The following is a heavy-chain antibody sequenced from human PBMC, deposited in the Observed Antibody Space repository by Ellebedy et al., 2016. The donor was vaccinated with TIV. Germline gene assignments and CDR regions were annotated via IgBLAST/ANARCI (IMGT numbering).Heavy chain of an antibody. CDR1: GFTFSSYW. Sequence: GGSLRLXXPASGFTFSSYWMQWVRQAPGKGLEWVANIKQDGSAKYYVDSVKGRFTISRDNAKNSVYLQMNNLRAEDTAVYYCARRYMDVWGKGTTVTVSS. J-gene: IGHJ6*03. CDR2: IKQDGSAK. V-gene: IGHV3-7*01. CDR3: ARRYMDV.